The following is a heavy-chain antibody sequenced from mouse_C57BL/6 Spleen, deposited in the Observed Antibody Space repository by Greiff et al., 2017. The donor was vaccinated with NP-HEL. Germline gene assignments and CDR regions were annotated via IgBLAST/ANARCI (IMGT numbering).Heavy chain of an antibody. D-gene: IGHD1-1*01. Sequence: QVQLKQSGAELARPGASVKLSCKASGYTFTSYGISWVKQRTGQGLEWIGEIYPRSGNTYYNEKFKGKATLTADKSSSTAYMELRSLTSEDSAVYFCARFNYGRFAYWGQGTLVTVSA. CDR1: GYTFTSYG. CDR3: ARFNYGRFAY. J-gene: IGHJ3*01. CDR2: IYPRSGNT. V-gene: IGHV1-81*01.